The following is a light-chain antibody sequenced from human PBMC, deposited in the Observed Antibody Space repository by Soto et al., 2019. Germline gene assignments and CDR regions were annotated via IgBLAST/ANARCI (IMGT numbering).Light chain of an antibody. CDR2: TAS. Sequence: EVVLTQSPAILSLSPGERATLFCRASQSVSVNFAWYQQKPGQPPRPLIYTASDRAPGIPARFSASGSGTDFTLTISILEPEDFAVYFCQERNRWPRGTVGAGTKVDIK. CDR3: QERNRWPRGT. CDR1: QSVSVN. J-gene: IGKJ4*01. V-gene: IGKV3-11*01.